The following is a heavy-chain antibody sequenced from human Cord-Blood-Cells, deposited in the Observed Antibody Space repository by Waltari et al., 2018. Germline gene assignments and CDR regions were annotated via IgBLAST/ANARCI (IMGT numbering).Heavy chain of an antibody. Sequence: QVQLQQWGAGLLKPSETLSLTCAVYGGSFSGYYWSWIRQPPGKGLEWIGEINHSGSTNYNPSLKSRGTISVDTSKNQFSLKLSSVTAADTAVYYCARVDCSSTSCYKNWFDPWGQGTLVTVSS. CDR1: GGSFSGYY. CDR3: ARVDCSSTSCYKNWFDP. V-gene: IGHV4-34*01. J-gene: IGHJ5*02. D-gene: IGHD2-2*02. CDR2: INHSGST.